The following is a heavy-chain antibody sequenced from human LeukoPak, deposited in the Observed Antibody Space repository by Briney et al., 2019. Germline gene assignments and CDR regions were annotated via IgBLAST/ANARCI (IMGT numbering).Heavy chain of an antibody. J-gene: IGHJ3*02. CDR1: GFTFSSYA. V-gene: IGHV3-23*01. Sequence: PGGSLRLSCAASGFTFSSYAMSWVRQAPGKGLEWVSAISGSGGSTYYADSVKGRFVISRDNSKNTLYLQMNSLRAEDTAVYHCAKPSSGYTSFDIWGQGTMVTVSS. CDR3: AKPSSGYTSFDI. D-gene: IGHD3-22*01. CDR2: ISGSGGST.